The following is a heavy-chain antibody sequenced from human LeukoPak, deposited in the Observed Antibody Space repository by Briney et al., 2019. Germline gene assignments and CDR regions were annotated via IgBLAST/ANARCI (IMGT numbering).Heavy chain of an antibody. D-gene: IGHD1-26*01. V-gene: IGHV5-51*01. CDR1: GYTFTKYW. CDR2: IYPGGSNV. J-gene: IGHJ4*02. CDR3: ARPLAGAHSGSYYFDS. Sequence: GESLKISCRVSGYTFTKYWIGWVRQVPGKGLEWMGVIYPGGSNVKYSPSFQGQVTISVDTSITTAYLQWNSLEASDTAMYYCARPLAGAHSGSYYFDSWGQGTLVTVSS.